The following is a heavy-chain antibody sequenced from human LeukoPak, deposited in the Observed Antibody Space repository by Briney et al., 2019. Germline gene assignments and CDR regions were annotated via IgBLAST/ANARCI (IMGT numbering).Heavy chain of an antibody. CDR1: GFTFSSYA. CDR3: ARGNYGGTYYYDSSGYYGY. J-gene: IGHJ4*02. Sequence: GGSLRLSCAASGFTFSSYAMHWVRQAPGKGLEWVAVISYDGSNKYYADSVKGRFTISRDNSKNTLYLQMNSLRSEDTAVYYCARGNYGGTYYYDSSGYYGYWGQGTLVTVSS. V-gene: IGHV3-30*04. CDR2: ISYDGSNK. D-gene: IGHD3-22*01.